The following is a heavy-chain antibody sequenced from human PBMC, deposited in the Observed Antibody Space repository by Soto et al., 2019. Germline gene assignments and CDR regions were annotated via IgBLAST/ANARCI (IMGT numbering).Heavy chain of an antibody. V-gene: IGHV4-39*01. CDR3: VSQRTTVPTQAYFDY. CDR2: VYYRGRS. J-gene: IGHJ4*02. Sequence: SETLSLTCTVSGVSVTNSSYYWGWIRQSPGKGLEWIGSVYYRGRSYSKSSVKSRVTISVDTSKNRFSLSLNSVTASDTAVYFCVSQRTTVPTQAYFDYWGPGALVT. D-gene: IGHD4-17*01. CDR1: GVSVTNSSYY.